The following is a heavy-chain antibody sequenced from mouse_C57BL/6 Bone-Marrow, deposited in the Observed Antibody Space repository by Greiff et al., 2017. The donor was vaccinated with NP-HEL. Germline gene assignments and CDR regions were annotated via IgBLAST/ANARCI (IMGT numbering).Heavy chain of an antibody. CDR1: GYTFTDYY. CDR3: ERPEGNYVDYFDY. V-gene: IGHV1-75*01. CDR2: IFPGSGST. J-gene: IGHJ2*01. D-gene: IGHD2-1*01. Sequence: QVQLQQSGPELVKPGASVKISCKASGYTFTDYYINWVQQRPGQGLEWIGWIFPGSGSTYYNEKFKGKATLAVDNSSSTAYMLLSSLTSEDSAVYFCERPEGNYVDYFDYWGQGTTLTVSS.